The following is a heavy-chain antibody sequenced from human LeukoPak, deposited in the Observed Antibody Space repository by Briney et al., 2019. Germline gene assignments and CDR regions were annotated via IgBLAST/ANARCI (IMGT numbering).Heavy chain of an antibody. CDR2: FDPDDGAR. J-gene: IGHJ5*02. Sequence: ASVKVSCKVSGYSLTALAIHWVRQAPGKGLEWMGRFDPDDGARIYSQRFQVRFLMTEDPSSDTAYMELSGLRSEDTAVYFCASDRTMTTVTSGQSWDDPWGQGTLVTVSS. CDR1: GYSLTALA. CDR3: ASDRTMTTVTSGQSWDDP. V-gene: IGHV1-24*01. D-gene: IGHD4-17*01.